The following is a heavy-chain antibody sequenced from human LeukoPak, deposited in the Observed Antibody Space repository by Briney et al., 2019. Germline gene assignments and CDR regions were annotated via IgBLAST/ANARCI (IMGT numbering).Heavy chain of an antibody. V-gene: IGHV3-21*01. D-gene: IGHD3-3*01. J-gene: IGHJ4*02. CDR3: ARGDVLRFLEWSQTLIDY. CDR1: GFTFSSYS. Sequence: GGSLRLSCAASGFTFSSYSMNRVRQAPGKGLEWVSFISSSSSYIYYADSVRGRFTISRDNAKSSLFLQMNSLRAEDTAVYYCARGDVLRFLEWSQTLIDYWGQGTLVTVSS. CDR2: ISSSSSYI.